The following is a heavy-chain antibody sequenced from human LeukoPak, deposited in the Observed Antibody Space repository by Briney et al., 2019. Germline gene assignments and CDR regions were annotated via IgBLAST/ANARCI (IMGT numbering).Heavy chain of an antibody. J-gene: IGHJ4*02. CDR2: ISSSSSSM. CDR1: GFTFSSYS. D-gene: IGHD5-18*01. CDR3: ARASGDIVETATMGSY. Sequence: NPGGSLRLSCAASGFTFSSYSMNWVRQAPGKGLEWVSSISSSSSSMYYADSVKGRFTISRDNAKNSLYLQMNSLRAEDTAVYYCARASGDIVETATMGSYWGQGTLVTVSS. V-gene: IGHV3-21*01.